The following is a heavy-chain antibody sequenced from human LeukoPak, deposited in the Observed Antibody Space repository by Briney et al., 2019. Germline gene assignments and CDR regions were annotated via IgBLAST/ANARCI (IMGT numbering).Heavy chain of an antibody. V-gene: IGHV3-21*01. CDR3: ARGLSSGWYYGPDY. J-gene: IGHJ4*02. CDR1: GFTLSVYS. D-gene: IGHD6-19*01. Sequence: GGSLRLSCAASGFTLSVYSMNWVRQAPGKGLEWVSCISTTSSYIYYADSVKGRFTISRDNARNSLYLQMNSLRAEDTAVYYCARGLSSGWYYGPDYWGQGTLVTVSS. CDR2: ISTTSSYI.